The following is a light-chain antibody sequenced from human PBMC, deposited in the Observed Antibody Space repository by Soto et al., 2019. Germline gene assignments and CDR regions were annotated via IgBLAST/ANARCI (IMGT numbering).Light chain of an antibody. CDR1: SSDVGGYNY. Sequence: QSALTQPASVSGSPGQSITISCTGTSSDVGGYNYVSWYQQHPGKAPKLIIYEVSNRPAGVSNRFSGSKSGDTASLTISGLHADDEADYFCSSYTSSNTLYVFGTGTKVTVL. J-gene: IGLJ1*01. CDR3: SSYTSSNTLYV. V-gene: IGLV2-14*01. CDR2: EVS.